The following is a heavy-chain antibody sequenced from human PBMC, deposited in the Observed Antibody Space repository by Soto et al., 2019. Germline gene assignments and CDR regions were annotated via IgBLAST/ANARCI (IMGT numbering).Heavy chain of an antibody. D-gene: IGHD6-19*01. V-gene: IGHV2-5*02. Sequence: QITLKESGPTLVKPTQTLPLTSTFSGFSLSTRGVAVGWIRQPPGKDLEWLALIYWDDDKRYSPSLKNRLTIAKDTSKNQVVLTIANMDPVDTATYYCEPTVAGTSSFDYWGQGTLVTVSS. CDR3: EPTVAGTSSFDY. CDR1: GFSLSTRGVA. J-gene: IGHJ4*02. CDR2: IYWDDDK.